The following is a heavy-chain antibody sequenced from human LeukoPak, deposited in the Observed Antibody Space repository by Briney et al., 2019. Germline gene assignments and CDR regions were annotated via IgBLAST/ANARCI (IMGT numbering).Heavy chain of an antibody. CDR1: GYTFTGYY. Sequence: ASVKVSCKASGYTFTGYYMHWVRQAPGQGLEWMGWINPNSGGTNYAQKFQGRVTMTRDTSISTAYMELSRLRSDDTAVYYCARDPPDDYVWGSYRPDAFDIWGQGTMVTVSS. V-gene: IGHV1-2*02. D-gene: IGHD3-16*02. J-gene: IGHJ3*02. CDR2: INPNSGGT. CDR3: ARDPPDDYVWGSYRPDAFDI.